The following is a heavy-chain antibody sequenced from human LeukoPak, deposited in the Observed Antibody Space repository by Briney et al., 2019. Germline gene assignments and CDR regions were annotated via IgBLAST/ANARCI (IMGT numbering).Heavy chain of an antibody. D-gene: IGHD2-2*01. CDR2: IYHGGST. Sequence: KASQTLSLTCTVSGGSISSGGYYWSWIRQPPGKGLEWIGYIYHGGSTYYNPSLKSRVTISVDRSKNQFSLKLSSVTAADTAVYYCARDCSSTSCYFGWGQGTLVTVSS. J-gene: IGHJ4*02. CDR1: GGSISSGGYY. V-gene: IGHV4-30-2*01. CDR3: ARDCSSTSCYFG.